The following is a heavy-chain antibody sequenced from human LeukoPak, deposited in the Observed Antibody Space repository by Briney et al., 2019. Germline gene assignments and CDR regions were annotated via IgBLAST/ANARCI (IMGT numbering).Heavy chain of an antibody. V-gene: IGHV1-2*02. CDR1: GYTFTGYY. CDR3: ARDGGYSYGITYYYYYGMDV. Sequence: ASVKVSCKASGYTFTGYYMHWVRQAPGQGLEWMGWINPNSGGTNYAQKFQGRVTMTRDTSISTAYMELSRLRPDDTAVYYCARDGGYSYGITYYYYYGMDVWGQGTTVTVSS. J-gene: IGHJ6*02. CDR2: INPNSGGT. D-gene: IGHD5-18*01.